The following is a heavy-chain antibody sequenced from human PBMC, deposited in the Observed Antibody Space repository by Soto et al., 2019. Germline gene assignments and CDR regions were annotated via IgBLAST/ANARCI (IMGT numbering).Heavy chain of an antibody. D-gene: IGHD6-13*01. CDR1: GGTFSSYT. Sequence: QVQLVQSGAEVKKPGSSVKVSCKASGGTFSSYTISWVRHAPGQGLEWMGRIIPILGIANYAQKFQGSVTITADKSTGTAYMELSSLRSEDTAVYYGAIRNSSSWSYWGQGTLVNVSS. J-gene: IGHJ4*02. CDR2: IIPILGIA. V-gene: IGHV1-69*02. CDR3: AIRNSSSWSY.